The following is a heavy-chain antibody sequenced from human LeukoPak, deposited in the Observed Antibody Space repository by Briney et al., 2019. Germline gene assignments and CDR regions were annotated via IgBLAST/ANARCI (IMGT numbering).Heavy chain of an antibody. CDR3: ARDEVVTAIQQTDPFDY. Sequence: GGSLRLSCAASGFTFSSYSMNWVRQAPGKGLEWVSSISSSSSYIYYADSVKGRFTISRDNAKNSLYLQMNSLRAEDTAVYYCARDEVVTAIQQTDPFDYWGQGTLVTVSS. D-gene: IGHD2-21*02. V-gene: IGHV3-21*04. CDR1: GFTFSSYS. J-gene: IGHJ4*02. CDR2: ISSSSSYI.